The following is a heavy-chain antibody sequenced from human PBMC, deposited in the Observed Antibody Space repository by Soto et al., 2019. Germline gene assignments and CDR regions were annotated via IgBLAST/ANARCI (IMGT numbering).Heavy chain of an antibody. D-gene: IGHD3-3*01. J-gene: IGHJ6*02. CDR2: MNPNSGNT. V-gene: IGHV1-8*01. CDR1: GYTFTSYD. CDR3: ARVLSWASYYDFWRGYYNYYYYGMDV. Sequence: QVQLVQSGAEVKKPGASVKVSCKASGYTFTSYDINWVRQATGQGLEWMGWMNPNSGNTGYAQKFQGRVSMTRNTSSSTAYFELSSLRSEDTAVYYCARVLSWASYYDFWRGYYNYYYYGMDVWGQGTRVTVSS.